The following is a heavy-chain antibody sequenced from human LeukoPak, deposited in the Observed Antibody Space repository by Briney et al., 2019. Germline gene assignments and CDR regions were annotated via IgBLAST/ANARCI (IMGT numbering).Heavy chain of an antibody. J-gene: IGHJ4*02. V-gene: IGHV3-33*06. D-gene: IGHD1-1*01. CDR2: IWYDGSNK. CDR3: AKDLTTGTLSFDY. CDR1: GFTFSSYC. Sequence: GGSLRLSCAASGFTFSSYCMHWGRQAPGKGLGWVAVIWYDGSNKYYADSVKGRFTISRDNSKNTLYLQMNSLRAEDTAVYYCAKDLTTGTLSFDYWGQGTLVTVSS.